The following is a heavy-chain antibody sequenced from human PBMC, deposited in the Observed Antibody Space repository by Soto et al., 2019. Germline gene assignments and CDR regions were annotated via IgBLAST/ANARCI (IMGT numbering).Heavy chain of an antibody. D-gene: IGHD6-6*01. CDR2: IIPIFGTA. J-gene: IGHJ4*02. CDR3: ARMSLEYSSSSYFDY. V-gene: IGHV1-69*01. CDR1: GGTFSSYA. Sequence: QVQLVQSGAEVKKPGSSVKVSCKASGGTFSSYAISWVRQAPGHGLEWMGGIIPIFGTANYAQKFQGRVTITADDSKSTAYIELSSLRSEHTAVYYCARMSLEYSSSSYFDYWGQGTLVTVSS.